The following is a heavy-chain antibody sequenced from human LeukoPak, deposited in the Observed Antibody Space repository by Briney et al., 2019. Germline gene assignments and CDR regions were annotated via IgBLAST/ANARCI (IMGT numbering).Heavy chain of an antibody. CDR2: ISGTSPCI. Sequence: GVPLRLSCAASGFTFSSYSMIWVRQAPGQGLEWVSSISGTSPCIYSADSVRGRFTIYRDNANNSLYLQMNSLRAEDTAVYYCARDREAGQGLDDYWGQGTLVTVSS. V-gene: IGHV3-21*01. D-gene: IGHD6-19*01. CDR1: GFTFSSYS. J-gene: IGHJ4*02. CDR3: ARDREAGQGLDDY.